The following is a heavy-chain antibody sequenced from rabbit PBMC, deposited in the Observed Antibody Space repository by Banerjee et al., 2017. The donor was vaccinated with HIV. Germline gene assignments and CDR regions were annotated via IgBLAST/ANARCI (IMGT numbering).Heavy chain of an antibody. D-gene: IGHD4-1*01. CDR2: IYAGSSGST. CDR3: ARDLAGVTGWNFGL. CDR1: GFTLSSYW. V-gene: IGHV1S45*01. J-gene: IGHJ4*01. Sequence: QEQLVESGGDLVKPEGSLTLTCTASGFTLSSYWIYWVRQAPGKGLEWIACIYAGSSGSTYYASWATGRFTTSKTSSTTVTLQMTSLTAADTATYFCARDLAGVTGWNFGLWGPGTLVTVS.